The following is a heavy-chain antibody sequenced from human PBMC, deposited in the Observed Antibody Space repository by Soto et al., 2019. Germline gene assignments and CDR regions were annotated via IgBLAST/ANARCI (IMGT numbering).Heavy chain of an antibody. D-gene: IGHD3-9*01. CDR1: GGTFSSYA. V-gene: IGHV1-69*13. Sequence: SVKVSCKASGGTFSSYAISWVRQAPGQGLEWMGGIIPIFGTANYAQKFQGRVTITADESTSTAYMELSSLRSEDTAVYYCARDLNRYPMAYYYGMDVWGQGTTVTVSS. CDR3: ARDLNRYPMAYYYGMDV. CDR2: IIPIFGTA. J-gene: IGHJ6*02.